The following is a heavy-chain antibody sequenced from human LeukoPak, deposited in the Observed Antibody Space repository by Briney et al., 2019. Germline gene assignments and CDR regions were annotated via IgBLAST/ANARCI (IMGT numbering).Heavy chain of an antibody. CDR1: GFTFSSYG. CDR3: AKVPAYYYDSSGYYSGYYYGMDV. Sequence: GRSLRLSRAASGFTFSSYGMHWVRQAPGKGLEWVAVISYDGSNKYYADSVKGRFTISRDNSKNTLYLQMNSLRAEDTAVYYCAKVPAYYYDSSGYYSGYYYGMDVWGQGTTVTVSS. J-gene: IGHJ6*02. V-gene: IGHV3-30*18. D-gene: IGHD3-22*01. CDR2: ISYDGSNK.